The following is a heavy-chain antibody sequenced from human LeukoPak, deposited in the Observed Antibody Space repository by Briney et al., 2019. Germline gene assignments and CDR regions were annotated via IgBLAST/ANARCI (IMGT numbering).Heavy chain of an antibody. CDR2: IYYSGST. J-gene: IGHJ4*02. CDR3: ARTSAYGTIDY. Sequence: SQTLSLTCTVSGGSISSGSYYWSWIRQPPGKGLEWIGYIYYSGSTNYNPSLKSRVTISVDTSKNQFSLKLSSVTAADTAVYYCARTSAYGTIDYWGQGTLVTVSS. D-gene: IGHD1/OR15-1a*01. V-gene: IGHV4-61*01. CDR1: GGSISSGSYY.